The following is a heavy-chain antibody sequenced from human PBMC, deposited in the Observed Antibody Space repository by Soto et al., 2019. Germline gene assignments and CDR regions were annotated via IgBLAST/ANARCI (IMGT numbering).Heavy chain of an antibody. D-gene: IGHD1-1*01. J-gene: IGHJ4*02. CDR3: VRDRNEMATVTLGY. CDR1: GFTFRSFG. Sequence: QVQLLESGGGVVQPGRSLRLSCAASGFTFRSFGLHWVRQAPDKGLEWVAVISYDGIDESYADSVKGRFTISRDNSKNTLYLQMNSLRTEDTAAYYCVRDRNEMATVTLGYWGQGTLVTVSS. CDR2: ISYDGIDE. V-gene: IGHV3-30*03.